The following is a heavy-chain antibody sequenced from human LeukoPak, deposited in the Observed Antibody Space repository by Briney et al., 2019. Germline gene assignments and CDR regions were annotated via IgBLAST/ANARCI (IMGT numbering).Heavy chain of an antibody. Sequence: PSETLSLTCTVSGGSISSSSYYWGWIRQPPGKGLEWIGSIYYSGSTYYNPSLKSRVTISVDTSKNQFSLKLSSVTAADTAVYYCARHQIRDGYNYIPPDFDYWGQGTLVTVSS. CDR3: ARHQIRDGYNYIPPDFDY. J-gene: IGHJ4*02. CDR2: IYYSGST. V-gene: IGHV4-39*01. CDR1: GGSISSSSYY. D-gene: IGHD5-24*01.